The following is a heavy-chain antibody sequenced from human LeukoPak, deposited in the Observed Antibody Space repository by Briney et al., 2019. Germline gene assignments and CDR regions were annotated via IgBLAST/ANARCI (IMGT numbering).Heavy chain of an antibody. CDR3: ASLFLSNSFGSGSYPDY. V-gene: IGHV3-66*01. CDR2: IYSGGTT. CDR1: GLTVKSNC. D-gene: IGHD3-10*01. Sequence: GRSLRLSCTASGLTVKSNCMTWVRQAPGKGLEWVSPIYSGGTTYYTDSVKGRFTISRDDSKNTLYLQMNSLRAEDTAVYYCASLFLSNSFGSGSYPDYWGQGTLVTVSS. J-gene: IGHJ4*02.